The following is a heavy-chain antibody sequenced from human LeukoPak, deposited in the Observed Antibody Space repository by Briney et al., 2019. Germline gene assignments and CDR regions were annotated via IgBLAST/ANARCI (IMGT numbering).Heavy chain of an antibody. J-gene: IGHJ4*02. CDR1: GGSISSSSYY. Sequence: SETLSLTCTVSGGSISSSSYYWGWIRQPPGKGLEWIGSIYYSGSTYYNPSLKSRVTISVDTSKNQFSLKLSSVTAADTAVYYCAKGPRITIFGVVRPNFDYWGQGTLVTVSS. D-gene: IGHD3-3*01. CDR2: IYYSGST. V-gene: IGHV4-39*07. CDR3: AKGPRITIFGVVRPNFDY.